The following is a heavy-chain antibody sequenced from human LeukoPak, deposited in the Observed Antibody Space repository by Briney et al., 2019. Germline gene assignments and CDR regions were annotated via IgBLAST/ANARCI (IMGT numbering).Heavy chain of an antibody. J-gene: IGHJ4*02. Sequence: ASVKVSCKASGYTFTSYDINWVRQATGQGLEWMGWMNPNSANTGYAQKFQGRVTITRNTSISTTYMELSSLRFGDTAVYYYARGRERGSSSSFTDYWGQGTLVIVSS. CDR1: GYTFTSYD. V-gene: IGHV1-8*03. D-gene: IGHD6-6*01. CDR3: ARGRERGSSSSFTDY. CDR2: MNPNSANT.